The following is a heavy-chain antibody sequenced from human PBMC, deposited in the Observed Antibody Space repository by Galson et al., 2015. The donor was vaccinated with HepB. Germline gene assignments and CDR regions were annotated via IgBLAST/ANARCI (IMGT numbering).Heavy chain of an antibody. J-gene: IGHJ3*02. D-gene: IGHD1-26*01. CDR2: TYYRSKWSS. Sequence: CAISGDSVSSNNGSWNWIRQSPSRGLEWLGRTYYRSKWSSDYAVSLKSRITINPDTSKNQFSLQLNSVTPEDTAVYYCARGGGGTSGAFGIWGQETMVTVSS. CDR1: GDSVSSNNGS. CDR3: ARGGGGTSGAFGI. V-gene: IGHV6-1*01.